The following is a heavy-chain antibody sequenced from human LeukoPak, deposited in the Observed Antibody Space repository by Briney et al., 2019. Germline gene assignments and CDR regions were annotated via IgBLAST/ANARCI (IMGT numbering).Heavy chain of an antibody. Sequence: PGGSLRLSCAASGFTVSSNYMSWVRQAPGKGLEWVSVIYSGGSTYYADSVKGRFTISRDNSKNTLYLQMNSLRAEDTAVYYCAKDGGLLHDSSGPRAQPFDYWAREPWSPSPQ. D-gene: IGHD3-22*01. CDR3: AKDGGLLHDSSGPRAQPFDY. V-gene: IGHV3-53*05. CDR1: GFTVSSNY. J-gene: IGHJ4*02. CDR2: IYSGGST.